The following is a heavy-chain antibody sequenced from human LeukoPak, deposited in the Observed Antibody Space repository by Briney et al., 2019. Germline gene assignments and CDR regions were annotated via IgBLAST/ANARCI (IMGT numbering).Heavy chain of an antibody. Sequence: QPGGSLRLSCAASGFTFSSYAITWVRQAPGKGLEWVSTVIDNGGFTYYADSVKGRFTISRDNSKNTLYLQMNSLRAEDTAVYYCAKGGSGYYPDYWGQGTLVTVSS. CDR3: AKGGSGYYPDY. J-gene: IGHJ4*02. D-gene: IGHD3-22*01. CDR2: VIDNGGFT. CDR1: GFTFSSYA. V-gene: IGHV3-23*01.